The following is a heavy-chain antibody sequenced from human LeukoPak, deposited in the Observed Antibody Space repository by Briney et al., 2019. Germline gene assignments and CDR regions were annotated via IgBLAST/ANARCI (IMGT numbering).Heavy chain of an antibody. J-gene: IGHJ3*02. D-gene: IGHD6-13*01. V-gene: IGHV4-59*08. CDR1: GGSISSYY. Sequence: SETLSLTCTVSGGSISSYYWSWIRQPPGKGLEWIGYIYYSGSTYYNPSLKSRVTISVDTSKNQFSLKLSSVTAADTAVYYCARVFGRIAAAGYAFDIWGQGTMVTVSS. CDR3: ARVFGRIAAAGYAFDI. CDR2: IYYSGST.